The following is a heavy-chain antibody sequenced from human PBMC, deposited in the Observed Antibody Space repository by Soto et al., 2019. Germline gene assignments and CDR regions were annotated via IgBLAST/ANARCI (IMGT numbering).Heavy chain of an antibody. CDR3: AGTARPYFGY. J-gene: IGHJ4*02. CDR2: IYYSGST. Sequence: SETLSLTCTVSGGSISIYYWSWIRQPPGKGLEWIGYIYYSGSTNYNPSLKSRVTISVDTSKNQFSLKLSSVTAADTAVYYCAGTARPYFGYWGQGTLVTVSS. CDR1: GGSISIYY. D-gene: IGHD6-6*01. V-gene: IGHV4-59*01.